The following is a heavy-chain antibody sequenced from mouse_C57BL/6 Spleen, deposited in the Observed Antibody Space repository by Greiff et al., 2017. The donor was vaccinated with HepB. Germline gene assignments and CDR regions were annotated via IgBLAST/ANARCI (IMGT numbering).Heavy chain of an antibody. CDR2: INYDGSST. Sequence: EVKLMESEGGLVQPGSSMKLSCTASGFTFSDYYMAWVRQVPEKGLEWVANINYDGSSTYYLASLKSRFIISRDNAKMILYLQMSSLTSEDTATYYSARDKRYFDVWGPGTTVTVSS. CDR3: ARDKRYFDV. J-gene: IGHJ1*01. V-gene: IGHV5-16*01. CDR1: GFTFSDYY.